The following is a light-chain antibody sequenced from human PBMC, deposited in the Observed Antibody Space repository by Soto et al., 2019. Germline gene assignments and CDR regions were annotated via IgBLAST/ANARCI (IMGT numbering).Light chain of an antibody. J-gene: IGKJ1*01. CDR2: GTS. V-gene: IGKV3-20*01. Sequence: EVVLTQSPGTLSLSLGERATLSCRASERIYSAYLGWYQQKPGQAPRLLIYGTSTRATGIPARFSGSGSGTDFTLTISRLEPEDSAVYYCQQYGSSPTWTFGQGTKVDIK. CDR1: ERIYSAY. CDR3: QQYGSSPTWT.